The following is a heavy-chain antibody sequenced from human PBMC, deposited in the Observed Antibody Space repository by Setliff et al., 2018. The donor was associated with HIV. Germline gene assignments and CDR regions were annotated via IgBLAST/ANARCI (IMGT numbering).Heavy chain of an antibody. CDR2: INPSDGST. Sequence: ASVKVSCKASGDTFTNFYIHWVRQAPGQGLEWLGMINPSDGSTTYAQKFQGRVTMTSDTSTSTVYMDLSSLRSEDTAVYYCARLMSADYYDTTGYFQHWGQGTLVTVS. V-gene: IGHV1-46*01. D-gene: IGHD3-22*01. J-gene: IGHJ1*01. CDR3: ARLMSADYYDTTGYFQH. CDR1: GDTFTNFY.